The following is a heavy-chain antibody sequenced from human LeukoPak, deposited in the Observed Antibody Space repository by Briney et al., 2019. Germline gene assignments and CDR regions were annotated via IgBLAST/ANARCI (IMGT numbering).Heavy chain of an antibody. Sequence: ASVKVSCKASGYPFDNFGLTWVRQAPGHGLEWMGWIRAYNGNTHHAQKFRDRLTLTTDTSTSTAYLELRSLKSDDTAVYYCARDRVGGDLTGESLYWGQGTLVTVSS. D-gene: IGHD4-17*01. CDR2: IRAYNGNT. CDR3: ARDRVGGDLTGESLY. CDR1: GYPFDNFG. J-gene: IGHJ4*02. V-gene: IGHV1-18*01.